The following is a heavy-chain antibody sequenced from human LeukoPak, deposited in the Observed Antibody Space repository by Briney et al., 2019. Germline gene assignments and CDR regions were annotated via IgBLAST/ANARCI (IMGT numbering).Heavy chain of an antibody. D-gene: IGHD3-10*01. CDR1: GGSISTYY. CDR2: IYTSGST. J-gene: IGHJ4*02. CDR3: ARLHYGSGTYWIDY. Sequence: SETLSLTCTVSGGSISTYYWTWIRQPAAKGLEWIGRIYTSGSTNYNPSLKSRVTMSVDTSKNQFSLKLSSVTAADTAVYYCARLHYGSGTYWIDYWGQGTLVTVSS. V-gene: IGHV4-4*07.